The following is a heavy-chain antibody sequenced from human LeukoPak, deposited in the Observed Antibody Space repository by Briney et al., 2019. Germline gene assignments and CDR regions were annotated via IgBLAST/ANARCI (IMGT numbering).Heavy chain of an antibody. Sequence: SETLSLSCTVSGGSISSSSYYWGWIRQPPGKGLEWIGSIYYSGSTYYSPSLKSRVTISVDTSKNQFSLKLSSVTAADTAAYYCARHVAYCSSTSCRGWFDPWGQGTLVTVSS. CDR1: GGSISSSSYY. CDR2: IYYSGST. J-gene: IGHJ5*02. D-gene: IGHD2-2*01. CDR3: ARHVAYCSSTSCRGWFDP. V-gene: IGHV4-39*01.